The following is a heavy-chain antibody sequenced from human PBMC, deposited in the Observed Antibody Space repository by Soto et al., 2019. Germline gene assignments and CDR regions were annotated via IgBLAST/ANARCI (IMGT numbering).Heavy chain of an antibody. D-gene: IGHD4-17*01. CDR2: ISSSSSYI. CDR1: GFTFSSYS. J-gene: IGHJ6*03. Sequence: EVQLVESGGGLVKPGGSLRLSCAASGFTFSSYSMNWVRQAPGKGLEWVSSISSSSSYIYYADSVKGRFIISRDNAKNSLYLQMNSLRAEDTAVYYCARALVTTSSYYYYYYMDVWGKGTTVTVSS. CDR3: ARALVTTSSYYYYYYMDV. V-gene: IGHV3-21*01.